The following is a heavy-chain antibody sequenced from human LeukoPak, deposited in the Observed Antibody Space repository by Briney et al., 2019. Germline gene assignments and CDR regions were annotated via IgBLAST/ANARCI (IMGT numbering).Heavy chain of an antibody. D-gene: IGHD6-13*01. CDR2: IYSGGST. Sequence: PGGSLRLSCAASGFTVSSNYMSWVRQAPGKGLEWVSVIYSGGSTYYADSVKGRFTISRDNSKNTLYLQMNSLRAEDTAVYYCARDGSGYSSSWYRDHYYYYGMDVWGQGTTVTVSS. CDR3: ARDGSGYSSSWYRDHYYYYGMDV. V-gene: IGHV3-53*01. CDR1: GFTVSSNY. J-gene: IGHJ6*02.